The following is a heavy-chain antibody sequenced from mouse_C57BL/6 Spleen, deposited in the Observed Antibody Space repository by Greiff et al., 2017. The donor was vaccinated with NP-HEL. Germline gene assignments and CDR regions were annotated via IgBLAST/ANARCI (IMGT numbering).Heavy chain of an antibody. CDR1: GFTFSDYG. CDR2: ISSGSSTI. Sequence: EVMLVESGGGLVKPGGSLKLSCAASGFTFSDYGMHWVRQAPEKGLEWVAYISSGSSTIYYADTVKGRFTISRDNAKNTLFLQMTSLRSEDTAMYYCAKNIYYYGSSLFFDYWGQGTTLTVSS. D-gene: IGHD1-1*01. J-gene: IGHJ2*01. CDR3: AKNIYYYGSSLFFDY. V-gene: IGHV5-17*01.